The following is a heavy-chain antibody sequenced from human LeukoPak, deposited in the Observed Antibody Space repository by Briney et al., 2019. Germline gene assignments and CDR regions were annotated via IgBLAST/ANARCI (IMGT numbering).Heavy chain of an antibody. CDR2: IYYSGST. J-gene: IGHJ4*02. CDR3: ARDRDTSGRQIDF. V-gene: IGHV4-39*02. D-gene: IGHD6-19*01. CDR1: GGSISSSSYY. Sequence: SETLSLTCTVSGGSISSSSYYWGWIRQPPGKGLEWIGSIYYSGSTYYNPSLKSRVTISVDTSKNQFSLKLSSVTAADTAVYYCARDRDTSGRQIDFWGQGTLVTVSS.